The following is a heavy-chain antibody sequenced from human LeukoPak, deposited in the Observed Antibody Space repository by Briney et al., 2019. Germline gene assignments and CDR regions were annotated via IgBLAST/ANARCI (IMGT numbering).Heavy chain of an antibody. Sequence: SETLSLTCTVSGGSISSYYWSWIRQPPGKGLEWIGYIFYSGSTNYNPSLKSRVTMSVDTSKNQFSLKLSSVTAADTAVYYCAREVGSSGWYFDGYYYYMDVWGKGTTVTISS. J-gene: IGHJ6*03. CDR1: GGSISSYY. D-gene: IGHD6-19*01. CDR3: AREVGSSGWYFDGYYYYMDV. CDR2: IFYSGST. V-gene: IGHV4-59*12.